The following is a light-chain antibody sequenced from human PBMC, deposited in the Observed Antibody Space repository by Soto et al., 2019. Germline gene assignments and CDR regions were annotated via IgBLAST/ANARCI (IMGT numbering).Light chain of an antibody. Sequence: EIVMTQSPATLSVSPGDRATLSCRASQSVSSNLAWYQQKPGQAPRLLIYGASTRATGIPARFSGSGSGTDFTLTISSLQSEDFAVYYCQQYNDWPPYTFGQGTNLEFK. CDR2: GAS. J-gene: IGKJ2*01. CDR1: QSVSSN. CDR3: QQYNDWPPYT. V-gene: IGKV3-15*01.